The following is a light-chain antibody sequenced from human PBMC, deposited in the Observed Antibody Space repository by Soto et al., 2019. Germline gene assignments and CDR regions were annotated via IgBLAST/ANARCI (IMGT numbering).Light chain of an antibody. J-gene: IGKJ1*01. CDR1: QNINKR. CDR2: DAS. CDR3: QQYYTYPWT. Sequence: DIQMTQSPFTLSASVGDRVTITCRASQNINKRLAWHQQKPGKAPKVLIYDASNLKSGVPSRFSGSGSGTEFILTISSLQPDDFATDYCQQYYTYPWTFGQGTKVDIK. V-gene: IGKV1-5*01.